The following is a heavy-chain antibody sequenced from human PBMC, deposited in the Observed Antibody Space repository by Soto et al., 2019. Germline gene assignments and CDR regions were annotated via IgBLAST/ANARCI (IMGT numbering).Heavy chain of an antibody. CDR3: ARDLESLGMDV. Sequence: GGSLRLSCAASGFTFSSYSMNWVRQAPGKGLEWVSSISSSSSYIYYADSVKGRFTISRDNAKNSLYLQMNSLRAEDTAVYYCARDLESLGMDVWGQGTTVTVSS. CDR1: GFTFSSYS. J-gene: IGHJ6*02. CDR2: ISSSSSYI. V-gene: IGHV3-21*01.